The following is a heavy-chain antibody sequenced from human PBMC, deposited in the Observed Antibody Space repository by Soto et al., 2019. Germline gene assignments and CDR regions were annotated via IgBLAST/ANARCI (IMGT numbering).Heavy chain of an antibody. CDR1: GYSFTNYG. Sequence: QVQFVQSGAEVKKPGASVKVSCKASGYSFTNYGIHWVRQAPGQRLEWMGWINGGNGNTKYSQKFQGRVTITRDSSASTAYMELSRLRSEDTAVYYCARDPWGGAVDAFNIWGQGTMVSVSS. J-gene: IGHJ3*02. CDR3: ARDPWGGAVDAFNI. CDR2: INGGNGNT. D-gene: IGHD3-10*01. V-gene: IGHV1-3*01.